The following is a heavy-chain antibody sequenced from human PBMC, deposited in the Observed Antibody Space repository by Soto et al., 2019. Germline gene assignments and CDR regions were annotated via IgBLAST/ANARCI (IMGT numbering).Heavy chain of an antibody. CDR2: IYYSGST. CDR3: ATPYWLDAIHI. D-gene: IGHD2-8*02. V-gene: IGHV4-59*08. CDR1: GGSISSYY. Sequence: PSETLSLTCTVSGGSISSYYWSWIRQPPGKGLEWIGYIYYSGSTNYNPSLKSRVTISVDTSKNQFSLKLSSVTAADTAVYYCATPYWLDAIHIWGQGTMVTVSS. J-gene: IGHJ3*02.